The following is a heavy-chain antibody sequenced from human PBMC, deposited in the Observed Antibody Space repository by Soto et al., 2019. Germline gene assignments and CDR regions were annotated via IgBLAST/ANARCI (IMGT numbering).Heavy chain of an antibody. CDR2: IIPIFGTA. Sequence: QVQLVQSGAEVKKPGSSVKVSCKASGGTFSSYAISSVRQAPGQGLERMGGIIPIFGTANYAQKFQGRVTITADESTSTAYMELSSLRSEDTAVYYCATKEPGGIHDYGDYFDYWGQGTLVTVSS. CDR3: ATKEPGGIHDYGDYFDY. CDR1: GGTFSSYA. J-gene: IGHJ4*02. V-gene: IGHV1-69*01. D-gene: IGHD4-17*01.